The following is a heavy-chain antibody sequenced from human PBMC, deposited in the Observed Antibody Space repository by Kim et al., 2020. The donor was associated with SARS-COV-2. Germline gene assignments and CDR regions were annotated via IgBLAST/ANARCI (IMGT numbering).Heavy chain of an antibody. Sequence: ASVKVSCKASGYTFTNYYMHWVRQAPGQGLEWMGILNPSSGSTTYAQKFQGRVTMTRDTSTSTVYMELSSLRAEDTAVYYCARGQANYFDYWGQATLVTV. J-gene: IGHJ4*02. CDR3: ARGQANYFDY. CDR2: LNPSSGST. V-gene: IGHV1-46*01. CDR1: GYTFTNYY.